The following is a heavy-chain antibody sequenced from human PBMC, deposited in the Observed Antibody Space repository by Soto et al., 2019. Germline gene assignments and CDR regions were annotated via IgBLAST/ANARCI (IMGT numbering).Heavy chain of an antibody. J-gene: IGHJ4*02. Sequence: VGSLRLSCAASGFTFSSYGMHWVRQAPGKRLEWVAVISYDGSNKYYADSVKGRFTISRDNSKNTLYLQMNSLRAEDTAVYYCATGGWTYYFDYWGQGTLVTVSS. CDR3: ATGGWTYYFDY. CDR1: GFTFSSYG. CDR2: ISYDGSNK. V-gene: IGHV3-30*03. D-gene: IGHD6-19*01.